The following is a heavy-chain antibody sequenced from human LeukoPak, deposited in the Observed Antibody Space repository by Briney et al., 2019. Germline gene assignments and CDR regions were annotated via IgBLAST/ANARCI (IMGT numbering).Heavy chain of an antibody. CDR2: ISYDGSNK. CDR3: ARDITIFGVVIMGFDI. Sequence: GRSLRLSCAASGFTFSSYAMHWVRQAPGKGLEWVAVISYDGSNKYYADSVKGRFTIPRNNSKNTLYLQMNSLRAEDTAVYYCARDITIFGVVIMGFDIWGQGTMVTVSS. CDR1: GFTFSSYA. J-gene: IGHJ3*02. D-gene: IGHD3-3*01. V-gene: IGHV3-30-3*01.